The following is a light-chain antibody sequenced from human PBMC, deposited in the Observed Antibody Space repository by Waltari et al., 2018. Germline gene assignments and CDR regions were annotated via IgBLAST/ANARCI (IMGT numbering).Light chain of an antibody. J-gene: IGLJ2*01. CDR2: DTS. CDR1: TGAVTSSHY. Sequence: QAVVTQEPSVTVSPGGTVTLTCGSSTGAVTSSHYPYWFQQKPGQAPRTLVYDTSNKHSWTPARFAGSVVVGKAALTLSGVQPEDEAEYYCLLHYSGPRVFGGGTKVTVL. V-gene: IGLV7-46*01. CDR3: LLHYSGPRV.